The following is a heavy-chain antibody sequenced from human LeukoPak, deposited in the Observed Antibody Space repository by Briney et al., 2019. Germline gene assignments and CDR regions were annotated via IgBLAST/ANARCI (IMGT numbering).Heavy chain of an antibody. D-gene: IGHD1-26*01. Sequence: PGGTLRLSRAASGFTFSSYSMNWVRQAPGKGLEWVSSISSSSSYIYYADSVKGRFTISRDNAKHTLYLQMNSLRAEDTAVYYCARGGRCYVGYWGQGALVTVSS. J-gene: IGHJ4*02. CDR1: GFTFSSYS. V-gene: IGHV3-21*01. CDR3: ARGGRCYVGY. CDR2: ISSSSSYI.